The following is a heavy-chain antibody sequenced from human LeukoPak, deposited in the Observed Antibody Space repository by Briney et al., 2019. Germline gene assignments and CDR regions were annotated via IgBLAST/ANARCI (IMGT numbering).Heavy chain of an antibody. CDR3: ARAKYYDILTGYFDY. J-gene: IGHJ4*02. Sequence: ASVKVSCKASGGTFSSYAISCVRQAPGQGLEWMGRIIPIFGTANYAQKFQGRVTITTDESTSTAYMELSSLRSEDTAVYYCARAKYYDILTGYFDYWGQGTLVTVSS. V-gene: IGHV1-69*05. CDR2: IIPIFGTA. CDR1: GGTFSSYA. D-gene: IGHD3-9*01.